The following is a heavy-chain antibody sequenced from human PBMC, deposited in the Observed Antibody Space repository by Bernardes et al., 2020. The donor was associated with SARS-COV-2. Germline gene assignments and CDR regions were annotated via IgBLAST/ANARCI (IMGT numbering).Heavy chain of an antibody. CDR3: ARDYDYAPDY. CDR1: GYIFTNYG. D-gene: IGHD3-16*01. CDR2: INGNNGNT. V-gene: IGHV1-18*01. Sequence: ASVKVSCMTSGYIFTNYGVSWVRQAPGQGLEWMAWINGNNGNTFHAQNFQGRVTLTTDTSTSTAYMELRSLRSDDTAVYYCARDYDYAPDYWGQGTLVTVSS. J-gene: IGHJ4*02.